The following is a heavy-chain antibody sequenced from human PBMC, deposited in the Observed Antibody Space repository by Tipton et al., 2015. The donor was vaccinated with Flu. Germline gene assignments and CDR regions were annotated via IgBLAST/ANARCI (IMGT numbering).Heavy chain of an antibody. V-gene: IGHV4-38-2*02. J-gene: IGHJ4*02. CDR2: IRYGGSS. CDR3: ARVWSSFVATASLDY. D-gene: IGHD1-1*01. Sequence: GLVKPSETLSLTCTVSGHSISNGYYWGWIRQPPGKGPEWIGSIRYGGSSYYTPSLKGRVTISRDMSKDQFSLKLASVTAADTAVYYCARVWSSFVATASLDYWGRGTLVTVSS. CDR1: GHSISNGYY.